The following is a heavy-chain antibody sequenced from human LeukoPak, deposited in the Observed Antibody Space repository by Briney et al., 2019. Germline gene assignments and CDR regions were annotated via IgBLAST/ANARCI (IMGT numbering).Heavy chain of an antibody. D-gene: IGHD3-22*01. J-gene: IGHJ3*02. CDR3: ARKYYDSSAYTPDAVDI. V-gene: IGHV1-69*04. Sequence: SVKVSCKATGGTFSSYAISWVRQAPGQGLEWMGRIILIFGIANYAQKFQGRVTITADKSTSTAYMALRSLRSEATAVYYCARKYYDSSAYTPDAVDIWGQGTMVTVSS. CDR1: GGTFSSYA. CDR2: IILIFGIA.